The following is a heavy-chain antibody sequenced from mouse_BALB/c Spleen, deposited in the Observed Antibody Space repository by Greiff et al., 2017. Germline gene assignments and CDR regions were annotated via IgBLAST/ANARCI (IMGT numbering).Heavy chain of an antibody. CDR1: GYSFTGYY. CDR2: ISCYNGAT. J-gene: IGHJ4*01. D-gene: IGHD2-14*01. Sequence: LVKPGASVKISCKASGYSFTGYYMHWVKQSHGKSLEWIGYISCYNGATSYNQKFKGKATFTVDTSSSTAYMPFNSLTSEDSAVYYCARFPYRYDEGYYAMDYWGQGTSVTVSS. CDR3: ARFPYRYDEGYYAMDY. V-gene: IGHV1S34*01.